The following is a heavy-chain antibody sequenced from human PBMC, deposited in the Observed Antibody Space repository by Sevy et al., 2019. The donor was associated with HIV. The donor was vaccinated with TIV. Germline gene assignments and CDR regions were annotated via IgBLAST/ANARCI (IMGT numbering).Heavy chain of an antibody. CDR1: GFTFSANW. V-gene: IGHV3-7*01. J-gene: IGHJ4*02. D-gene: IGHD3-16*01. CDR3: ADDTFGRFES. CDR2: IKGDGSDK. Sequence: GGSLRLSCAASGFTFSANWMNWVRQAPGKGLEWVANIKGDGSDKHYVASVEGRFTISRDNAKNLLYLQMNSLRVEDTAGYYWADDTFGRFESWGQGTLVTVSS.